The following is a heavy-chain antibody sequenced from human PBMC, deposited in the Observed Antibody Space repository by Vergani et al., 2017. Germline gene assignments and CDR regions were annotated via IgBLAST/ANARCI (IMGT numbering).Heavy chain of an antibody. V-gene: IGHV1-69*01. J-gene: IGHJ2*01. CDR1: GGTFSSYA. D-gene: IGHD3-16*01. CDR3: ARGLSYGGRIWYFDL. CDR2: IIPIFGTA. Sequence: QVQLVQSGAEVKKPGSSVKVSCKASGGTFSSYAISWVRQAPGQGLEWMGGIIPIFGTANYAQKFQGRVTITADESTITAYMELSSLRSEDTAVYYCARGLSYGGRIWYFDLWGRGTLVTVSS.